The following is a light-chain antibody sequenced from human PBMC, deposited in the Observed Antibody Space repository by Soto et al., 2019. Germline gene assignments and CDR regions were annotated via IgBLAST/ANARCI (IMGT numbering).Light chain of an antibody. V-gene: IGLV2-14*01. CDR2: EVS. Sequence: QSALTQPASVSGSPGQSITISCTGTSRDVGGYNYVSWYQHHPGKAPKLMIFEVSYRTSGVSNRCSGSKSGNTASLTISGLQAEDEADYYCSSYTSSSTVIFGGGTKVTVL. J-gene: IGLJ2*01. CDR3: SSYTSSSTVI. CDR1: SRDVGGYNY.